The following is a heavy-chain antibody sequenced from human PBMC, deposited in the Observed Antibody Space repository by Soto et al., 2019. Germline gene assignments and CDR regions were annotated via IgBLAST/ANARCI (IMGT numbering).Heavy chain of an antibody. D-gene: IGHD6-19*01. CDR3: ARCRFCSSDRFDAFDI. CDR1: GFTFRSSW. Sequence: GGSLRLSCAASGFTFRSSWMHWVRQAPGKGLVWVSHINSDGSSIRYADSVKGRFTISRDNAKNTLYLQMNRLRGEDTAVYFCARCRFCSSDRFDAFDIWGQGTVVTVSS. CDR2: INSDGSSI. V-gene: IGHV3-74*01. J-gene: IGHJ3*02.